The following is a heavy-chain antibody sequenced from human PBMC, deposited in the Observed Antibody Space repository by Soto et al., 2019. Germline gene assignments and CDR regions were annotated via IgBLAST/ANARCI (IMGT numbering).Heavy chain of an antibody. CDR2: INHSGST. CDR1: GGSFSGYY. J-gene: IGHJ4*02. CDR3: AREGLVTVPYYFDY. V-gene: IGHV4-34*01. Sequence: PSETLSLTCAVYGGSFSGYYWSWIRQPPGKGLEWIGEINHSGSTNYNPSLKSRVTISVDTSKNQFSLKLSSVTAADTAVYYCAREGLVTVPYYFDYWGQGTLVTVSS. D-gene: IGHD4-17*01.